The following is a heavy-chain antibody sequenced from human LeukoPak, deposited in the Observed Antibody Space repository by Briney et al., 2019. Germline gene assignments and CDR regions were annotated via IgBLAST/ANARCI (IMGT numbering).Heavy chain of an antibody. CDR3: ARDTHYDYWSGYLNWFDP. Sequence: SETLSLTCSISSGSIGWFYWSWIWQSAEKGLEWIGRIHASGITNYNPSLRSRVSLSLDRSKNQFSLNLTSVTAADTAVYYCARDTHYDYWSGYLNWFDPWGQGTLVTVSS. V-gene: IGHV4-4*07. D-gene: IGHD3-3*01. CDR2: IHASGIT. J-gene: IGHJ5*02. CDR1: SGSIGWFY.